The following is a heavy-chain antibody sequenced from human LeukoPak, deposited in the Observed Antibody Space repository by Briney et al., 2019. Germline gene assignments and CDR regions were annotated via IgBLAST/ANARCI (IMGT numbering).Heavy chain of an antibody. Sequence: GASVKVSCKASGYTFTSYGISWVRQAPGQGLEWMGWISAYNGNTNYAQKLQGRVTMTTDTSTSTAFMELRSLRSDDTAVYYCTRDPSNTSGRYIYFDYWGQGTPVTVSP. D-gene: IGHD6-19*01. V-gene: IGHV1-18*01. CDR3: TRDPSNTSGRYIYFDY. CDR1: GYTFTSYG. CDR2: ISAYNGNT. J-gene: IGHJ4*02.